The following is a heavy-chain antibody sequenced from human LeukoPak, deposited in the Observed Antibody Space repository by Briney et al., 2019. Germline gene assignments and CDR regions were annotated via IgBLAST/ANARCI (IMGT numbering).Heavy chain of an antibody. CDR2: IWYDGSNK. Sequence: GGSLRLSCAASGFTFSSYGMHRVRQAPGRGLEWVAVIWYDGSNKYYADSVKGRFTISRDNSKNTLYLQINGLRAEDTAVYYCARDRSTTAVDYWGQGTLVTVSS. CDR3: ARDRSTTAVDY. J-gene: IGHJ4*02. CDR1: GFTFSSYG. D-gene: IGHD1-26*01. V-gene: IGHV3-33*01.